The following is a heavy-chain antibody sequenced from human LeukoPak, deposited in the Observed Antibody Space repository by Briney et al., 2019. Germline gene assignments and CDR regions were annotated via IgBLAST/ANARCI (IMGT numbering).Heavy chain of an antibody. Sequence: GGSLRLSCAASGFSFSSYAMGWVRQAPGKGLEWVSSISGTGGSTYYADSVKGRFTISRDNSKNTLYLQMNSLRGEDTAVYYCAKDAEGPLDYWGQGTLVTVSS. CDR3: AKDAEGPLDY. V-gene: IGHV3-23*01. CDR1: GFSFSSYA. D-gene: IGHD1-14*01. CDR2: ISGTGGST. J-gene: IGHJ4*02.